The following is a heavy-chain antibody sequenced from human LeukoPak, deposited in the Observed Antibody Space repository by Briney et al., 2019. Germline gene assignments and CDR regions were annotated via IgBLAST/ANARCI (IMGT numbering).Heavy chain of an antibody. Sequence: GSLRLSCAASGFTFSSYAMSWVRQAPGKGLEWVSSISSSSSYIYYADSVKGRFTISRDNAKNSLYLQMNSLRAEGTAVYYCARGPYSYDSSGAFDIWGQGTMVTVSS. D-gene: IGHD3-22*01. CDR2: ISSSSSYI. CDR1: GFTFSSYA. J-gene: IGHJ3*02. V-gene: IGHV3-21*01. CDR3: ARGPYSYDSSGAFDI.